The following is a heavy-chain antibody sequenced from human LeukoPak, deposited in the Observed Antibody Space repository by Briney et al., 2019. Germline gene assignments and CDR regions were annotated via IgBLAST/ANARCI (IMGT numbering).Heavy chain of an antibody. D-gene: IGHD5-24*01. Sequence: GGSLRLSCAASGFTFSSYSMNWVRQAPGKGLEWVSSISSSSSYIYYADSVKGRFTISRGNAKNSLYLQMNSLRAEDTAVYYCARDVRMATPTGYWGQGTLVTVSS. CDR1: GFTFSSYS. J-gene: IGHJ4*02. CDR3: ARDVRMATPTGY. V-gene: IGHV3-21*01. CDR2: ISSSSSYI.